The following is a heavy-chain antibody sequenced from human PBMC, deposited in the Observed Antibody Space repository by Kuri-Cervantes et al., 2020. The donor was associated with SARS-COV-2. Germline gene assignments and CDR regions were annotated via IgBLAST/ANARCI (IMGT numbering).Heavy chain of an antibody. CDR2: IYYSGST. V-gene: IGHV4-39*01. Sequence: SETLSPTGPVPDGSISSISYYWGWIRQPPGKGLEWIGRIYYSGSTYYNPSLKSRVTISVDTSKNQFSLKLSSVTAADTAVYYCARVIAATGREGYWGQGTLVTVSS. J-gene: IGHJ4*02. D-gene: IGHD6-13*01. CDR1: DGSISSISYY. CDR3: ARVIAATGREGY.